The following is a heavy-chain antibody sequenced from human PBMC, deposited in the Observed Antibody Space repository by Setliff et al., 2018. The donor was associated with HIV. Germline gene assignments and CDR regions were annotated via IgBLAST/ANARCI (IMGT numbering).Heavy chain of an antibody. CDR1: RFTFSNYA. Sequence: HPGGSLRLSCAASRFTFSNYAMTWVRQAPGKGLEWVSVISGSGGSTYYADSVKGRFTISRDNSKNTLYLQMNRLRADDTAVYYCAKGGLYSGSPGRSYMDVWGKGTTVTVSS. CDR3: AKGGLYSGSPGRSYMDV. J-gene: IGHJ6*03. CDR2: ISGSGGST. D-gene: IGHD1-26*01. V-gene: IGHV3-23*01.